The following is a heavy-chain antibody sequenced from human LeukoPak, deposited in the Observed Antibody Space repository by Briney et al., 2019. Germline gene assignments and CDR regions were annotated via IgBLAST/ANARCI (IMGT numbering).Heavy chain of an antibody. D-gene: IGHD3-22*01. J-gene: IGHJ4*02. CDR2: ISSGGDTT. CDR1: GFTFSAYS. CDR3: AKVDDSSGYYDY. V-gene: IGHV3-48*01. Sequence: GGSLRLPCAASGFTFSAYSINWVRQALGKGLEWISHISSGGDTTYYADSVKGRFTISRDNGKNSLYLQMNSLRAEDTAVYYCAKVDDSSGYYDYWGQGTLVTVSS.